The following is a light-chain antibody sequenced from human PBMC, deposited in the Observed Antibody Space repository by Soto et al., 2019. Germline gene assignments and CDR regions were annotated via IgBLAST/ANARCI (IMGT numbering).Light chain of an antibody. CDR2: GAS. V-gene: IGKV3-20*01. CDR1: QSVSSNF. J-gene: IGKJ1*01. Sequence: EIVLTQSPATLSLSPGERVTLSCRASQSVSSNFLAWYQQKPGQAPRLLIFGASSRATAIPDRFSGSGSGTEFTLTISSLQSEDFAVYYCQQYSSWPPGTFGQGTKVDIK. CDR3: QQYSSWPPGT.